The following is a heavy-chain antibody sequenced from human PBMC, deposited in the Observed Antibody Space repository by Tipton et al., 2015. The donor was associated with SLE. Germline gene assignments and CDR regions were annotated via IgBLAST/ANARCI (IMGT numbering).Heavy chain of an antibody. V-gene: IGHV4-39*07. D-gene: IGHD3-22*01. CDR2: IYYSGST. J-gene: IGHJ1*01. CDR3: ARGGGYYDSSQYFQH. Sequence: TLSLTCTVSGGSISSGGYYWGWIRQPPGKGLEWIGSIYYSGSTYYNPSLKSRVTTSVDTSKNQFSLKLSSVTAADTAVYYCARGGGYYDSSQYFQHWGQGTLVTVSS. CDR1: GGSISSGGYY.